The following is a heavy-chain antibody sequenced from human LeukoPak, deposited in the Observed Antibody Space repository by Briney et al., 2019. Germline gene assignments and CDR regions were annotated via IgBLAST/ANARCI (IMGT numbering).Heavy chain of an antibody. D-gene: IGHD3-22*01. Sequence: SETLSLTCAVYGGSFSGYYWSWIRQPPGKGLEWIGEINHSGSTNYNLSLKSRVTISVDTSKNQFSLKLSSVTAADTAVYYCASSYYDSSGYYSDYWGQGTLVTVSS. V-gene: IGHV4-34*01. CDR3: ASSYYDSSGYYSDY. CDR2: INHSGST. CDR1: GGSFSGYY. J-gene: IGHJ4*02.